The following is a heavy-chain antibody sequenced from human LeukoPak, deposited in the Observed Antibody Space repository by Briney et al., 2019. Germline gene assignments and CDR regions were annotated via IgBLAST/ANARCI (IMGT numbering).Heavy chain of an antibody. CDR3: ARGNYGDPSPYFDY. Sequence: SETLSLTCAVYGGSFSGYNWSWIRQPPGKGLEWIGEINHSGSTNYNPSLKSRVTISVDTSKNQFSLKLSSVTAADTAVYYCARGNYGDPSPYFDYWGQGTLVTVSS. CDR2: INHSGST. V-gene: IGHV4-34*01. J-gene: IGHJ4*02. D-gene: IGHD4-17*01. CDR1: GGSFSGYN.